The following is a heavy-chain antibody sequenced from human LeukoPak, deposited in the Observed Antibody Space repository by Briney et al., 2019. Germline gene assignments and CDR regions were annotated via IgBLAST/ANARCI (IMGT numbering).Heavy chain of an antibody. CDR1: GFTFSGYG. CDR3: ARGDYVSGTYMDV. V-gene: IGHV3-33*01. CDR2: IWHDGSHD. Sequence: GGSLRLSCAASGFTFSGYGIHWVAKAPATGREGWPMIWHDGSHDYYADSVRGRLTISRDTSKNTMVLQINSLRVDDTAVYYCARGDYVSGTYMDVWGNGTTVTVSS. J-gene: IGHJ6*04. D-gene: IGHD3-16*01.